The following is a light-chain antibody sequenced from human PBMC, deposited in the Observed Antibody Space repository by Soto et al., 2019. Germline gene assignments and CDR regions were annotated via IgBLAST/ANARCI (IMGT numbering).Light chain of an antibody. CDR3: HQYGDSPLT. CDR1: QSVRSSY. V-gene: IGKV3-20*01. CDR2: GAS. J-gene: IGKJ4*01. Sequence: EIVLTQSPGTLSLSPGERVTLSCRASQSVRSSYLAWYQQKPGQAPRLFIYGASSRATGIPDRFSGSWSGTDFTLTISRLETEDFAVYYCHQYGDSPLTFGGGTKVEIK.